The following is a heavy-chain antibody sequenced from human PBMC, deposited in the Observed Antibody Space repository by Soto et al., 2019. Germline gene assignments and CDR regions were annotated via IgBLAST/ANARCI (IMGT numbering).Heavy chain of an antibody. J-gene: IGHJ4*02. D-gene: IGHD2-8*02. CDR1: GDTFRNYA. Sequence: QVQLVQSGTEAKKPGSSVKVSCKASGDTFRNYAIGWVRQARGQGLEWMGNVFPFLGTTNYAQRFRGRVTISADESTSTAYVELSSLRSDDTAVYYCAAESISPMSTGGPADFWGQGTVVTVSS. CDR2: VFPFLGTT. V-gene: IGHV1-69*11. CDR3: AAESISPMSTGGPADF.